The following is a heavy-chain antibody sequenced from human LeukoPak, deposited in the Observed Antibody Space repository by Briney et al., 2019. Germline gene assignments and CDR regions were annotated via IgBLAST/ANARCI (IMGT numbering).Heavy chain of an antibody. CDR1: GFTFSSYS. Sequence: PGGSLRLSCAASGFTFSSYSMNWVRQAPGKGLEWVSSISSSSSYIYYADSVKGRVTIYRDNAKNSLYLQMNSLRAEDTAVYFCARGEMATILDYYYYMDVWGKGTTVTVSS. CDR3: ARGEMATILDYYYYMDV. CDR2: ISSSSSYI. V-gene: IGHV3-21*01. D-gene: IGHD5-24*01. J-gene: IGHJ6*03.